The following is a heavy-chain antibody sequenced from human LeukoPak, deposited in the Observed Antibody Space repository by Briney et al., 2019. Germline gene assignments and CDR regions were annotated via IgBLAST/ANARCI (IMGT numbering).Heavy chain of an antibody. J-gene: IGHJ4*02. CDR2: ISYSGST. D-gene: IGHD5-18*01. CDR1: GGSISSGDYY. CDR3: AWSVDTTMAGDY. Sequence: SETLSLTCTVSGGSISSGDYYWSWIRQPPGKGLEWIGSISYSGSTYYNPSLKSRVTIFGDTSKNQFSLKLSSVTAADTAVYYCAWSVDTTMAGDYWGQGSLVTVSS. V-gene: IGHV4-39*01.